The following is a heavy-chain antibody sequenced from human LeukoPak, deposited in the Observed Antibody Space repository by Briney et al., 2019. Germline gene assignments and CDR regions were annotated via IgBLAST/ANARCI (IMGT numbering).Heavy chain of an antibody. J-gene: IGHJ4*02. CDR3: ARAPIVGATLLGDY. CDR2: ISYNGGRK. V-gene: IGHV3-30*04. Sequence: GGSLRLSCVASGFSFSGYAIHWVRQAPGKGLEWVALISYNGGRKDYADSVKGRFTISRDNAKNSLYLQMNSLRAEDTAVYYCARAPIVGATLLGDYWGQGTLVTVSS. D-gene: IGHD1-26*01. CDR1: GFSFSGYA.